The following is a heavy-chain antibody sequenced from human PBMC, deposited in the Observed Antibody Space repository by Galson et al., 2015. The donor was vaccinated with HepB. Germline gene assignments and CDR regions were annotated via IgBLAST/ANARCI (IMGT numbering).Heavy chain of an antibody. CDR1: GDSVSSNSAA. Sequence: CAISGDSVSSNSAAWNWIRQSPSRGLEWLGRTYYRSMWYTDYALSVKSRITINPDTSKNQFSLQLNSVTPEDTAVYYCARDGVRFGEFYGMDVWGQGTTVTVSS. J-gene: IGHJ6*02. CDR2: TYYRSMWYT. D-gene: IGHD3-10*01. V-gene: IGHV6-1*01. CDR3: ARDGVRFGEFYGMDV.